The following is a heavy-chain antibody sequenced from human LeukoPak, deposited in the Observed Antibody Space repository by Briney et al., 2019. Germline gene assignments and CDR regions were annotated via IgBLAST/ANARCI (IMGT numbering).Heavy chain of an antibody. D-gene: IGHD5-18*01. CDR1: GGSISSNRYY. CDR2: IYFSGDT. Sequence: SETLSLTCTVSGGSISSNRYYWGWIRQPPGKGLEWIASIYFSGDTYYNPSLKSRVTISVDTSKNQFSLKLRSVTAADTAVYYCARHEHIYGLLSYFGYWGQGTLVTVSS. J-gene: IGHJ4*02. V-gene: IGHV4-39*01. CDR3: ARHEHIYGLLSYFGY.